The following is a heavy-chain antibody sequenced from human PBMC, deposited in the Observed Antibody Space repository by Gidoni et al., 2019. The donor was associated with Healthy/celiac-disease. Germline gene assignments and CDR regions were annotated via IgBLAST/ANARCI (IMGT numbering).Heavy chain of an antibody. J-gene: IGHJ4*02. Sequence: EVQLLESGGGLVHPGGSLRLPCEASVFTFSSYAMTWVRQAPGKGVEWVSAISGSGGSTYYADSVKGRFTISRDNSKNTLYLQMNSLRAEDTAVYYCAKDRDSSGWYTTTLDYWGQGTLVTVSS. D-gene: IGHD6-19*01. CDR3: AKDRDSSGWYTTTLDY. CDR2: ISGSGGST. CDR1: VFTFSSYA. V-gene: IGHV3-23*01.